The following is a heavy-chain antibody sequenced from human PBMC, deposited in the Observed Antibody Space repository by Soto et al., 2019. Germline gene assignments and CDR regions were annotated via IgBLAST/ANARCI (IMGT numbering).Heavy chain of an antibody. J-gene: IGHJ6*02. Sequence: GGSLRLSCAASGFTFSSYWMHWVRQAPGKGLVWVSRINSDGSSTSYADSVKGRFTISRDNAKNTLYLQMNSLSAEDTAVYYCAREDIVVVPAAILYYYYGMDVWGQGTTVTVS. CDR3: AREDIVVVPAAILYYYYGMDV. V-gene: IGHV3-74*01. CDR1: GFTFSSYW. CDR2: INSDGSST. D-gene: IGHD2-2*01.